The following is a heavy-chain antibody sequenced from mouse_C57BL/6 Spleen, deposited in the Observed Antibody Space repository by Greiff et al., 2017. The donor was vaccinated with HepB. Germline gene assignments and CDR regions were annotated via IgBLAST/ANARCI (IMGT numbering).Heavy chain of an antibody. CDR1: GYSITSGYY. J-gene: IGHJ3*01. CDR2: ISYDGSN. CDR3: AREGGLRWFAY. Sequence: EVKLVESGPGLVKPSQSLSLTCSVTGYSITSGYYWNWIRQFPGNKLEWMGYISYDGSNNYNPSLKNRISITRDTSKNQFFLKLNSVTTEDTATYYCAREGGLRWFAYWGQGTLVTVSA. D-gene: IGHD2-4*01. V-gene: IGHV3-6*01.